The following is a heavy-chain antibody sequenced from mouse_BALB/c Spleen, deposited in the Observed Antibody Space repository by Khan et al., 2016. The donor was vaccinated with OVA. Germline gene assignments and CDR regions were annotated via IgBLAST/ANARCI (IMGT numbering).Heavy chain of an antibody. Sequence: EVRLVESGGGLVKPGGSLKLSCAASGFTFSNYAMSWVRQSPEKRLEWVASISSGDSTYYTDSVKGRITISRDNARNILYLQMSSLSTEETAMYYCARDYWFAYWGQGTLVTLSA. V-gene: IGHV5-6-5*01. CDR2: ISSGDST. CDR1: GFTFSNYA. CDR3: ARDYWFAY. J-gene: IGHJ3*01.